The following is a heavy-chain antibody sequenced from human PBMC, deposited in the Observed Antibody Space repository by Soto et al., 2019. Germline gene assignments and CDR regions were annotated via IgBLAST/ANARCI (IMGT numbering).Heavy chain of an antibody. CDR3: ASRVYDILTSYYVIHNWFDP. J-gene: IGHJ5*02. V-gene: IGHV4-34*01. CDR2: INHSGST. CDR1: GGSFSGYY. Sequence: SETLSLTCAVYGGSFSGYYWSWIRQPPGKGLEWIGEINHSGSTNYNPSLKSRVTISVDTSKNQFSLKLSSVTAADTAVYYCASRVYDILTSYYVIHNWFDPWGQGTLVNVSS. D-gene: IGHD3-9*01.